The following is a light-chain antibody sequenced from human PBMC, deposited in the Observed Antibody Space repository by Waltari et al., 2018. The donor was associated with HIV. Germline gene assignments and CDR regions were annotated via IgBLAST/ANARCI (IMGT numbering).Light chain of an antibody. CDR3: ACWDRSGDYIL. CDR1: SPRKYY. Sequence: SSVLTQDPAVSVALGQTVQIACLGDSPRKYYVSWYRIRPGKAPQLLVYGKNSRPSGIPDRFSASSSGNRAFLTITGARAEDEADYYCACWDRSGDYILFGGGTSLTGL. J-gene: IGLJ2*01. V-gene: IGLV3-19*01. CDR2: GKN.